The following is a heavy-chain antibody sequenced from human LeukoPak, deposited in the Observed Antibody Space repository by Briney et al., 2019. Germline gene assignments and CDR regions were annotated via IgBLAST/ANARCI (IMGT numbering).Heavy chain of an antibody. V-gene: IGHV1-2*02. CDR2: INPNSGGT. CDR1: GYTFTGYY. Sequence: ASVKVSCKASGYTFTGYYMHWVRQAPGQGLEWMGWINPNSGGTNYAQRFQGRVTMTRDTFISTAYIELNRLRSDDTAVYYCARGGDSSGYYSSQGDYWGQGTLVTVSS. J-gene: IGHJ4*02. CDR3: ARGGDSSGYYSSQGDY. D-gene: IGHD3-22*01.